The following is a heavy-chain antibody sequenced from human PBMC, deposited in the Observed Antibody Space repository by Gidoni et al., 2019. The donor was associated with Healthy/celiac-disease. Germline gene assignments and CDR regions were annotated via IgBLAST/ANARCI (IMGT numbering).Heavy chain of an antibody. CDR1: GGSFSGYY. J-gene: IGHJ6*02. Sequence: QVQLQQWGAGLLKPSETLSLTCAVYGGSFSGYYWSWIRQPLGKGLEWIGEINHSGSTNYNPSLKSRVTISVDTSKNQFSLKLSSVTAADTAVYYCARGGRYDYVWGSYRYSAPHYYGMDVWGQGTTVTVSS. V-gene: IGHV4-34*01. CDR2: INHSGST. D-gene: IGHD3-16*02. CDR3: ARGGRYDYVWGSYRYSAPHYYGMDV.